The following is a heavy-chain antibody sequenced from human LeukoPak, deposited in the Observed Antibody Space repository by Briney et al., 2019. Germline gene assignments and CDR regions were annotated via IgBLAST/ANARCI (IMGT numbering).Heavy chain of an antibody. CDR2: IYYSGST. D-gene: IGHD1-26*01. Sequence: SETLSLTCTVSGGSISSYYWSWIRQPPGKGLEWIGYIYYSGSTNYNPSLKSRVTISVDTSKNQFSLKLSSVTAADTAVYYCARDGATTGIPFDYWGQGTLVTVSS. V-gene: IGHV4-59*01. CDR1: GGSISSYY. J-gene: IGHJ4*02. CDR3: ARDGATTGIPFDY.